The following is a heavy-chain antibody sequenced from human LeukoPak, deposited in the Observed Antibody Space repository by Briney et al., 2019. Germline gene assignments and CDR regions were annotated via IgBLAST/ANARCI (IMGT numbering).Heavy chain of an antibody. CDR3: ARGQEMATNWLDP. CDR2: IIPILGVA. Sequence: SVKVSCKASGGTFSSYGISWVRQAPGQGLEWMGRIIPILGVANYAQRFQGRVTITADRSTSTAYMELSSLRSEDTAVYYCARGQEMATNWLDPWGQGTLVTVSS. V-gene: IGHV1-69*04. J-gene: IGHJ5*02. CDR1: GGTFSSYG. D-gene: IGHD5-24*01.